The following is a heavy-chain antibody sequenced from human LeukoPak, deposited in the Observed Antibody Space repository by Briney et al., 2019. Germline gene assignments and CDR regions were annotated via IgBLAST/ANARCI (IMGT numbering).Heavy chain of an antibody. Sequence: PSETLSLTCTVSGGSISSSSYYWGWIRQPPGKGLEWIGEINHSGSTNYNPSLKSRVTISVDTSKNQFSLKLSSVTAADTAVYYCARDRGTWNDDGFDYWGQGTLVTVSS. V-gene: IGHV4-39*07. D-gene: IGHD1-1*01. J-gene: IGHJ4*02. CDR3: ARDRGTWNDDGFDY. CDR1: GGSISSSSYY. CDR2: INHSGST.